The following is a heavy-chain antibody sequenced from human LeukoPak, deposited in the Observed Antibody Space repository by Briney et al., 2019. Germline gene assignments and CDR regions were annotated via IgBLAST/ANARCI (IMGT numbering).Heavy chain of an antibody. CDR1: GFTFSSYA. V-gene: IGHV3-23*01. J-gene: IGHJ4*02. D-gene: IGHD3-22*01. CDR3: AREQDAMMPFVDY. CDR2: ISGSGGST. Sequence: GGSLRLSCAASGFTFSSYAMSWVPDAPGKGLEWVSAISGSGGSTYYADSVKGRFTISRDNAKNSLYLQMNSLRAEDTAVYYCAREQDAMMPFVDYWGQGTLVTVSS.